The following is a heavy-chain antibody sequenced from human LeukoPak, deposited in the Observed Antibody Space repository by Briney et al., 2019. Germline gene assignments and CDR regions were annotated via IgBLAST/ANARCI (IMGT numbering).Heavy chain of an antibody. J-gene: IGHJ4*02. CDR2: IIPIFGTA. CDR1: GGTFSSYA. D-gene: IGHD2/OR15-2a*01. V-gene: IGHV1-69*05. CDR3: ARRAPDFFLDY. Sequence: ASVKVSCKASGGTFSSYAISWVRQAPGQGLGWMGGIIPIFGTANYAQKFQGRVTMTRDTSTSTVYMELSSLRSEDTAVYYCARRAPDFFLDYWGQGTLVTVSS.